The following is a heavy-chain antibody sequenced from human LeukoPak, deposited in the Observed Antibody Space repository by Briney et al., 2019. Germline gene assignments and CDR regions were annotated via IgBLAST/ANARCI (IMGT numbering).Heavy chain of an antibody. D-gene: IGHD3-10*01. CDR1: GVSMSNVAYY. Sequence: ASQTLSLTCAVSGVSMSNVAYYWSWIRQPAGKGLEWIARIYSSGNTKYNPSLKSRVTISVDTSKNQLSLNLSSVTAADTAVYYCARVSFGELFTIDYWGQGNMVTVSS. J-gene: IGHJ4*02. CDR2: IYSSGNT. V-gene: IGHV4-61*02. CDR3: ARVSFGELFTIDY.